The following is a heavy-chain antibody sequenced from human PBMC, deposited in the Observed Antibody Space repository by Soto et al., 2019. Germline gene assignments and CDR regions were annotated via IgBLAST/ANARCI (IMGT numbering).Heavy chain of an antibody. CDR2: IYYGGST. V-gene: IGHV4-39*01. CDR1: GGSISSSSYY. CDR3: ARLISAVGEYYGSGKFTLMEV. J-gene: IGHJ6*03. Sequence: PSETLSLTCTASGGSISSSSYYWGWIRQPPGKGLEWIGSIYYGGSTYYKPSLKSRVTVSVDTSKNQFSLKLSSVTAADTAVYYCARLISAVGEYYGSGKFTLMEVWGKGTTVTVSS. D-gene: IGHD3-10*01.